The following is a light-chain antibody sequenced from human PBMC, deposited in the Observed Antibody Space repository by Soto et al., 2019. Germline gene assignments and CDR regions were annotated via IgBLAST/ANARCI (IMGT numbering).Light chain of an antibody. CDR2: GVV. CDR3: CSYAGGYTYL. J-gene: IGLJ1*01. CDR1: GNDVGAYNY. V-gene: IGLV2-11*01. Sequence: QSALTQPRSVSWSPGQSVTIACTGTGNDVGAYNYVSWYQQHPGRPPKLLIYGVVRWPSGVPDRFSGSKSGNTASLTISGLQAEDEADYFCCSYAGGYTYLCGTGTKLTVL.